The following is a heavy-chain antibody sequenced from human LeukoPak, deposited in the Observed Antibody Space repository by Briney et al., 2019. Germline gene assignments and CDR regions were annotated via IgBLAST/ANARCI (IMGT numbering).Heavy chain of an antibody. J-gene: IGHJ5*02. D-gene: IGHD1-26*01. CDR1: GGSISSYY. CDR3: ARDRSFRATYEFDP. V-gene: IGHV4-4*07. Sequence: PSETLSLTCTVSGGSISSYYWSWIRQPAGKGLERIGRIYTSGSTNYNPSLKSRVTISVDTSKNQFSLKLSSVTAADTAVYYCARDRSFRATYEFDPWGQGTLVTVSS. CDR2: IYTSGST.